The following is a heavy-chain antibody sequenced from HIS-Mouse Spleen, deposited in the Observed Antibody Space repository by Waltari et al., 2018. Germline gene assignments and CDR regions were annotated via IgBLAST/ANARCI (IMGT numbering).Heavy chain of an antibody. CDR3: ARGPGLVIMIFDY. J-gene: IGHJ4*02. CDR2: ISSSSTI. Sequence: EVQLVESGGGLVQPGGSLRLSCAASGFTFSSYSLNWVRQAPGKGLEWVSYISSSSTIYYADSVKGRFTISRDNAKNSLYLQMNSLRDEDTAVYYCARGPGLVIMIFDYWGQGTLVTVSS. CDR1: GFTFSSYS. V-gene: IGHV3-48*02. D-gene: IGHD3-9*01.